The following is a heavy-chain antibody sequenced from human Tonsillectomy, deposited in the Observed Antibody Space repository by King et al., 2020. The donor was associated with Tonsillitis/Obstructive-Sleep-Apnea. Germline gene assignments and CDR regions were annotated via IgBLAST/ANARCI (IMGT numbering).Heavy chain of an antibody. CDR2: ISSSGSTI. V-gene: IGHV3-48*03. CDR3: ARVGGTVVTGYFDL. D-gene: IGHD4-23*01. CDR1: GFTFSSYE. Sequence: VQLVESGGGLVQPGGSLRLSCAASGFTFSSYEMNWVRQATGKGLEWVSYISSSGSTIYYADSVKGRFTISRDNAKNSLYLQMNSLRAEDTAVYYCARVGGTVVTGYFDLWGRGTLVTVSS. J-gene: IGHJ2*01.